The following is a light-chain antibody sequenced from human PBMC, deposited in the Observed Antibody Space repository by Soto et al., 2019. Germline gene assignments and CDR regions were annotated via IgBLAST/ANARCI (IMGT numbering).Light chain of an antibody. CDR2: GAS. V-gene: IGKV3-15*01. CDR1: QSVSSN. CDR3: QQYNDWPRT. Sequence: ETLMTQSPATLSVSPGEGATLSCRASQSVSSNLAWFQQKPGQPPRLLISGASTRATGVPARFSGSGSGTAFTLTISSLQSEDFAVYYGQQYNDWPRTFGQGTKVDMK. J-gene: IGKJ1*01.